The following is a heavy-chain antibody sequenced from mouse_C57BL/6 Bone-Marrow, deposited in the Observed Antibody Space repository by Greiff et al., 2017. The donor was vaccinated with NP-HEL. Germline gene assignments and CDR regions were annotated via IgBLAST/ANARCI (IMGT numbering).Heavy chain of an antibody. CDR3: ARGGRRTGTDY. D-gene: IGHD4-1*01. J-gene: IGHJ2*01. Sequence: EVQLQQSGPELVKPGASVKISCKASGYTFTDYYMNWVKQSHGKSLEWIGDINPNNGGTSYNQKFKGKATLTVDKSSSTAYMELRSLTSEDSAVYYCARGGRRTGTDYWGQGTTLTVSS. V-gene: IGHV1-26*01. CDR2: INPNNGGT. CDR1: GYTFTDYY.